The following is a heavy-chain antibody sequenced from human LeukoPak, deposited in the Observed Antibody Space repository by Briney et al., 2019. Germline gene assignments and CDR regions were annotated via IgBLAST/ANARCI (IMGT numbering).Heavy chain of an antibody. Sequence: GGSLRLSCAASGFTFSSYWMHWVRQPPGRGLVWVSRIYDDGISTNYADSVKGRFTISRVNAKNTVYLQTSSLTAEDTAVYYCVRGTYHAYYMDVWGKGTTVTVSS. J-gene: IGHJ6*03. CDR2: IYDDGIST. CDR1: GFTFSSYW. V-gene: IGHV3-74*01. CDR3: VRGTYHAYYMDV. D-gene: IGHD3-16*01.